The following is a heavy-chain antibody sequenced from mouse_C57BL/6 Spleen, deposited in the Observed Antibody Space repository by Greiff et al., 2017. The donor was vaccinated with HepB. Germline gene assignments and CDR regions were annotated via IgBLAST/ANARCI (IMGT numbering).Heavy chain of an antibody. J-gene: IGHJ2*01. CDR3: ARLYYGSSYYFDY. CDR1: GFTFSDYG. V-gene: IGHV5-17*01. D-gene: IGHD1-1*01. Sequence: EVMLVESGGGLVKPGGSLKLSCAASGFTFSDYGMHWVRQAPEKGLEWVAYISSGSSTIYYADTVKGRFTISRDNAKNTLFLQMTSLRSEDTAMYYCARLYYGSSYYFDYWGQGTTLTVSS. CDR2: ISSGSSTI.